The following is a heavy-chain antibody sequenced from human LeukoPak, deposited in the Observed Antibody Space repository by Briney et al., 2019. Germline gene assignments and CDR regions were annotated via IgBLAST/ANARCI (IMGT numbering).Heavy chain of an antibody. J-gene: IGHJ4*02. Sequence: PSETLSLTCTVSGGSISSSNYDWGWIRQPPGKGLEWIGSIYYSGSIYYNPSVKSRFTISVDTSKNQFSLKLTSVTAADTAVYYCARQRGYCSGGSCYGMFDYWGQGTLVTVSS. CDR1: GGSISSSNYD. D-gene: IGHD2-15*01. CDR2: IYYSGSI. CDR3: ARQRGYCSGGSCYGMFDY. V-gene: IGHV4-39*01.